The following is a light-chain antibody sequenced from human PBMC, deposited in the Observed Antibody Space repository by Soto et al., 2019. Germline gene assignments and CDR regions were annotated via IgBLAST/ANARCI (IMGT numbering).Light chain of an antibody. J-gene: IGLJ3*02. CDR2: EVS. CDR3: GSYTSATTWV. Sequence: QSVLTQPASVSGSPGQSITISCTGSSSDIGRYNYVSWYQQLPGKAPKLIIYEVSNRPSGVPDRFSGSKSGNTASLSISGLQTEDEADYYCGSYTSATTWVFGGGTKLTVL. CDR1: SSDIGRYNY. V-gene: IGLV2-14*03.